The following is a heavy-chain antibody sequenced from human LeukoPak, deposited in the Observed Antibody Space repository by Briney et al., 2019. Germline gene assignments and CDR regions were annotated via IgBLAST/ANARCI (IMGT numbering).Heavy chain of an antibody. CDR1: GGSISPYY. CDR3: ARETAHYYDTSRGWFDP. J-gene: IGHJ5*02. V-gene: IGHV4-59*01. Sequence: SETLSLTCTVSGGSISPYYWSWIRQPPGKGLEWIGYIYYSGTTNYNPSLKSRVTISVDTSKNQFSLKLSSVAAADTAVYYCARETAHYYDTSRGWFDPWGQGTLVTVSS. CDR2: IYYSGTT. D-gene: IGHD3-22*01.